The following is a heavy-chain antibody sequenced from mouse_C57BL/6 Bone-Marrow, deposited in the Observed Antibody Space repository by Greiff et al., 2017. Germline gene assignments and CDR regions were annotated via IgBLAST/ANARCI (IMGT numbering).Heavy chain of an antibody. J-gene: IGHJ3*01. CDR3: TPFTTVVGEAY. Sequence: VQLQQSGAALVRPGASVKLSCTASGFNIKDDYMHWVKQRPEQGLEWIGWIDPENGDTEYASKFQGKATITADTSSNTAYLQLSSLTSEDTAVDYCTPFTTVVGEAYWGQGTLVTVSA. CDR1: GFNIKDDY. V-gene: IGHV14-4*01. CDR2: IDPENGDT. D-gene: IGHD1-1*01.